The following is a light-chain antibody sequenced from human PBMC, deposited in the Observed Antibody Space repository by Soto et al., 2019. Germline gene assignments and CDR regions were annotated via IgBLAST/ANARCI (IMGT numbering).Light chain of an antibody. CDR1: ISDVGGYNY. J-gene: IGLJ1*01. CDR3: CSYAGSYTHV. Sequence: QSALTQPPSASGSPGQSVTISCTGTISDVGGYNYVAWYQQHPGKAPKLIIYDVIKRPSGVPDRFSGSKSGNTGSLTISGLQAEDEADYYCCSYAGSYTHVFGTGTKVTVL. CDR2: DVI. V-gene: IGLV2-11*01.